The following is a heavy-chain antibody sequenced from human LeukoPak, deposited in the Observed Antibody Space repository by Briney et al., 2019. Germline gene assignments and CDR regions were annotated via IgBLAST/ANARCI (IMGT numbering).Heavy chain of an antibody. Sequence: GASVKVSCKASGYTFTSYGISWVRQAPGQGLEWMGWISAYNGNTNYAQKLQGRVTMTTDTSTSTAYMELRSLRSDDTAVYYCASRNCGGDCLPPRYYYYYMDVWGKGTTVTVSS. CDR1: GYTFTSYG. CDR3: ASRNCGGDCLPPRYYYYYMDV. CDR2: ISAYNGNT. D-gene: IGHD2-21*01. J-gene: IGHJ6*03. V-gene: IGHV1-18*01.